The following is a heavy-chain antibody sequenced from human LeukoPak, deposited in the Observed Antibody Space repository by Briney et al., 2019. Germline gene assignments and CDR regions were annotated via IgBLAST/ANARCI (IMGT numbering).Heavy chain of an antibody. V-gene: IGHV1-8*01. CDR2: MNPNSGNT. CDR1: GYTFTSYD. Sequence: ASVKVSCKASGYTFTSYDINWVRQATGQGLEWMGWMNPNSGNTGYAQKFQGRVTMTRNTSISTAYMELSSLRSEDTAVYYCARGIAAAGPHYYYYGMDVWGQGTTVTVSS. D-gene: IGHD6-13*01. CDR3: ARGIAAAGPHYYYYGMDV. J-gene: IGHJ6*02.